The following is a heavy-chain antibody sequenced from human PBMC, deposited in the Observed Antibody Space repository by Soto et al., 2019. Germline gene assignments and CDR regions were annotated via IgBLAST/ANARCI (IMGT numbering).Heavy chain of an antibody. CDR3: ARGYSARYYYYYMDV. D-gene: IGHD1-1*01. J-gene: IGHJ6*03. CDR2: INPNSGGT. Sequence: QVQLVQSGAEVKKPGASVKVSCKASGYTFTGYYMRWVRQAPGQGLEWMGWINPNSGGTNYAQKFQGWVTMTRDTSISTAYMELSRLRSDDTAVYYCARGYSARYYYYYMDVWGKGTTVTVSS. CDR1: GYTFTGYY. V-gene: IGHV1-2*04.